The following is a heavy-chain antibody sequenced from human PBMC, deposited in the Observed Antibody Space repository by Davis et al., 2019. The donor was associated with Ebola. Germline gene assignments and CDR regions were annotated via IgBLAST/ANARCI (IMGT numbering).Heavy chain of an antibody. CDR2: IYYSGST. Sequence: SETLSLTCTVSGGSVSSGSYYWSWIRQPPGKGLEWIGYIYYSGSTNYNPSLKSRVTILVDKSKNQFSLKLSSVTAADTAVYYCASGGYVSPFDYWGQGTLVTVSS. J-gene: IGHJ4*02. CDR1: GGSVSSGSYY. CDR3: ASGGYVSPFDY. D-gene: IGHD5-12*01. V-gene: IGHV4-61*01.